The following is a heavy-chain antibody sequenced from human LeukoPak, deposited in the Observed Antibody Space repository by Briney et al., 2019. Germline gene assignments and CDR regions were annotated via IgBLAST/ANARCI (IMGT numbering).Heavy chain of an antibody. CDR3: ARGGPRYGSGSYSFY. Sequence: ASVKVSCRASGYTFTSYGISWVRQAPGQGLEWMGWISAYNGNTNYAQKLQGRVTMTTDTSTSTAYMELRSLRSDDTAVYYCARGGPRYGSGSYSFYWGQGTLVTVSS. V-gene: IGHV1-18*01. CDR2: ISAYNGNT. J-gene: IGHJ4*02. D-gene: IGHD3-10*01. CDR1: GYTFTSYG.